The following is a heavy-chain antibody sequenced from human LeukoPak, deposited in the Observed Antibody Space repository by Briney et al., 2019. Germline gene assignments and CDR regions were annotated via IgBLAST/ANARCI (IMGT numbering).Heavy chain of an antibody. CDR3: ARGREDYYDSSGYSYDAFDI. CDR2: IIPIFGTA. Sequence: SVKVSCKASGGTFSSYAISWVRQAPGQGLEWMGGIIPIFGTANYAQKFQGRVTITTDESTSTAYMELSSLRSEDTAVYYCARGREDYYDSSGYSYDAFDIWGQGTMVTVSS. V-gene: IGHV1-69*05. J-gene: IGHJ3*02. D-gene: IGHD3-22*01. CDR1: GGTFSSYA.